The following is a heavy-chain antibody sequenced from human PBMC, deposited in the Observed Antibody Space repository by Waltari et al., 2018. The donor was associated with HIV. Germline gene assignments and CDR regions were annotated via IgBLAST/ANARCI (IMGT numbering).Heavy chain of an antibody. CDR1: GYSVPSYW. D-gene: IGHD3-10*01. Sequence: EVQLVQSGAEVKKPGAYLRIPCKGSGYSVPSYWISWVRQMPGKGLEWMGRIDPSDSYTNYSPSFQGHVTISADKSISTAYLQWSSLKASDTAMYYCAKLRSGSYDWFDPWGQGTLVTVSS. V-gene: IGHV5-10-1*01. CDR3: AKLRSGSYDWFDP. CDR2: IDPSDSYT. J-gene: IGHJ5*02.